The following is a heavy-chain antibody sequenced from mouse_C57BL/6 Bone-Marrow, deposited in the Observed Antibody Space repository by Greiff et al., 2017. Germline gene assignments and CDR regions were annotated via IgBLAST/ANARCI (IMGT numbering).Heavy chain of an antibody. Sequence: QVQLKQSGTELVKPGASVKLSCTASGYTFTSYWMHWVKQRPGQGLEWFGNINPSNGGTNYNEKFKSKTTLTVDKSTSPAYLQLSSLTSEDAAVYYCARGLRRKFGAMDYWGQGTSVTVSS. V-gene: IGHV1-53*01. CDR3: ARGLRRKFGAMDY. CDR2: INPSNGGT. CDR1: GYTFTSYW. J-gene: IGHJ4*01. D-gene: IGHD2-4*01.